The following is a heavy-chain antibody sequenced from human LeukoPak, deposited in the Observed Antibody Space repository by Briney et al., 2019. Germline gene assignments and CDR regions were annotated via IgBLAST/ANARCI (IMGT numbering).Heavy chain of an antibody. J-gene: IGHJ4*02. CDR3: AREGSVAGNGPYYFDY. V-gene: IGHV3-48*01. CDR2: ISSSSSTI. D-gene: IGHD6-19*01. CDR1: GFTFSSYS. Sequence: GGSLRLSCAASGFTFSSYSVNWVRQAPGKGLEWVSYISSSSSTIYYADSVKGRFTISRDNAKNSLYLQMNSLRAEDTAVYYCAREGSVAGNGPYYFDYWGQGTLVTVSS.